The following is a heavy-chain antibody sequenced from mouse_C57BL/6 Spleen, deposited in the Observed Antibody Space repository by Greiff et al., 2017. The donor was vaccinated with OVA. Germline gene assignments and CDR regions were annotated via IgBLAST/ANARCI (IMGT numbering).Heavy chain of an antibody. Sequence: QVTLKVSGPGILQPSQTLSLTCSFSGFSLSTFGMGVGWIRQPSGKGLEWLAHIWWDADKYYTPALKSRLSISKANSKHPLFITIPNVDTADAATYYWARIAERVGQLRLHFDYWGQGTTLTVSS. J-gene: IGHJ2*01. V-gene: IGHV8-8*01. CDR3: ARIAERVGQLRLHFDY. D-gene: IGHD3-2*02. CDR1: GFSLSTFGMG. CDR2: IWWDADK.